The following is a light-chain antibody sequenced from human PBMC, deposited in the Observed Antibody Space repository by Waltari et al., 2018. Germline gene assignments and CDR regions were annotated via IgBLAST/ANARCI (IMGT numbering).Light chain of an antibody. V-gene: IGLV2-14*03. CDR3: TSYSITYV. J-gene: IGLJ1*01. Sequence: QSALTQPASISGSPGQSITISCTGSSSDIGCNNYVSWYQHHPNTVPKLIIYDVSERPSGVSDRFSGSKSGNTASLTISGLQAEDEADYFCTSYSITYVFGGGTKVTVL. CDR2: DVS. CDR1: SSDIGCNNY.